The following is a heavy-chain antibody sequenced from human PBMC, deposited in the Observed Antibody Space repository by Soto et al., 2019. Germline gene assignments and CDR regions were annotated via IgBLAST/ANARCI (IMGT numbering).Heavy chain of an antibody. CDR3: AKDIRGSYYADDYYYGMDV. CDR2: ISGSGGST. CDR1: GFTFSSYA. V-gene: IGHV3-23*01. Sequence: GGSLRLSCAASGFTFSSYAMSWVRQAPGKGLEWVSAISGSGGSTYYADSVKGRFTISRDNSKNTLYLQMNSLRAEDTAVYYCAKDIRGSYYADDYYYGMDVWGQGTTVTVSS. J-gene: IGHJ6*02. D-gene: IGHD1-26*01.